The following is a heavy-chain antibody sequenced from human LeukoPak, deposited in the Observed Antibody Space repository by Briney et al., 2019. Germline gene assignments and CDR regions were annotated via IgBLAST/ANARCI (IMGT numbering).Heavy chain of an antibody. CDR1: GYTFTSYG. Sequence: ASVKVSCKASGYTFTSYGITWVRQAPGQGLEWMGWISAYNGNTNYAQKLQGRVTMTTDTSTSTAYMELRGLRSDDTAVYYCAKDTYYGSGSYPGYWGQGTLVTVSS. J-gene: IGHJ4*02. V-gene: IGHV1-18*01. D-gene: IGHD3-10*01. CDR2: ISAYNGNT. CDR3: AKDTYYGSGSYPGY.